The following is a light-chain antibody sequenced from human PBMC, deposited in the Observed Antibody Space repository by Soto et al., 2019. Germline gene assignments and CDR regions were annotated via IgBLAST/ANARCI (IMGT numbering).Light chain of an antibody. Sequence: EFVLTQSPGTLSLSPGERATLSYRSSQTVRNNYLAWYQQKPGQAPRLLIYDASSRATGIPDRFSGGGSGTDFTLTISRLEPEDFAVYYCQQFSSYPLTVGGGTKVDIK. CDR2: DAS. CDR3: QQFSSYPLT. CDR1: QTVRNNY. J-gene: IGKJ4*01. V-gene: IGKV3-20*01.